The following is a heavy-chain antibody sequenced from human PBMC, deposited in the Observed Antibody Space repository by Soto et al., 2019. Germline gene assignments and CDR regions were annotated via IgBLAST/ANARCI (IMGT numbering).Heavy chain of an antibody. J-gene: IGHJ4*02. D-gene: IGHD3-10*02. CDR1: GFIFSNNG. CDR2: MSCDGSDT. V-gene: IGHV3-30*02. Sequence: GGSLRVSCVGSGFIFSNNGMHWVRQTPGKGLEWVAFMSCDGSDTFYADSVKGRFTISRDNSKNTLFLHMGNLRAEDTAMYYCTIVRVADSALDHWGQGTLVTVSS. CDR3: TIVRVADSALDH.